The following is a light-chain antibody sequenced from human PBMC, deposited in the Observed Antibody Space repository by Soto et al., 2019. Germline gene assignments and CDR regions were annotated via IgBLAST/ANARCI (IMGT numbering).Light chain of an antibody. CDR3: SSYTSSYTLVV. V-gene: IGLV2-14*03. CDR2: DVT. Sequence: QSALTQPASVSGSPGQSITISCTGTSSDVGGYNYVSWYQQHPGKAPKLMIYDVTNRPSGVSSRFSGSKSGNTASLTISGLQAEDEADYYCSSYTSSYTLVVFGGGTKLTVL. CDR1: SSDVGGYNY. J-gene: IGLJ2*01.